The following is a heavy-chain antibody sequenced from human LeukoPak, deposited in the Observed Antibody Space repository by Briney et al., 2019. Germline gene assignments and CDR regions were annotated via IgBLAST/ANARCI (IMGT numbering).Heavy chain of an antibody. J-gene: IGHJ6*02. V-gene: IGHV1-3*01. CDR3: ARDIPLWYCSGGSCYGYYYYGMDV. CDR1: GFTFTSYA. Sequence: GGSLRLSCAASGFTFTSYAMHWVRQAPGQRLEWMGWINAGNGNTKYSQKFQGRVTITRDTSASTAYMELSSLRSEDTAVYYCARDIPLWYCSGGSCYGYYYYGMDVWGQGTTVTVSS. CDR2: INAGNGNT. D-gene: IGHD2-15*01.